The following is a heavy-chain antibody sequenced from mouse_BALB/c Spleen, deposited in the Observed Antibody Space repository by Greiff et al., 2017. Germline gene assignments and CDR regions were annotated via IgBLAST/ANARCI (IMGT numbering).Heavy chain of an antibody. CDR1: GFTFSSYA. Sequence: DVKLVESGGGLVKPGGSLKLSCAASGFTFSSYAMSWVRQTPEKRLEWVASISSGGSTYYPDSVKGRFTISRDNARNILYLQMSSLRSEDTAMYYCAPYYYGSSWFAYWGQGTLVTVSA. J-gene: IGHJ3*01. V-gene: IGHV5-6-5*01. D-gene: IGHD1-1*01. CDR3: APYYYGSSWFAY. CDR2: ISSGGST.